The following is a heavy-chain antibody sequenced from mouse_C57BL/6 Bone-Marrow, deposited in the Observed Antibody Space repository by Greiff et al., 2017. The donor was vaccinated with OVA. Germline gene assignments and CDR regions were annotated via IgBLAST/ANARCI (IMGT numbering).Heavy chain of an antibody. CDR2: INPGSGNT. J-gene: IGHJ4*01. CDR1: GYTFTDYY. CDR3: AKWCSVADAMDY. D-gene: IGHD1-1*02. Sequence: QVQLKESGAELVRPGASVKLSCKASGYTFTDYYINWVKQRPGQGLEWIARINPGSGNTYYNEKFKGKATLTAEKASSTAYMQLSSLTSEDSAVYYCAKWCSVADAMDYWDRGTSVTVTS. V-gene: IGHV1-76*01.